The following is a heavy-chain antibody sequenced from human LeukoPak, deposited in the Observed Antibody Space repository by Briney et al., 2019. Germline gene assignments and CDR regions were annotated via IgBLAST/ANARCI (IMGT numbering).Heavy chain of an antibody. J-gene: IGHJ5*02. CDR1: GGTFTSYT. CDR3: AREWELPSDNWFGYNWFDP. Sequence: SVKVSCKASGGTFTSYTISWVRQAPGQGREWRGRIIPIIGIANYAQKFQGRGTITAEKYTSTAYIELSSLRSEDTAVYYCAREWELPSDNWFGYNWFDPWGQGTLVTVSS. D-gene: IGHD1-26*01. V-gene: IGHV1-69*04. CDR2: IIPIIGIA.